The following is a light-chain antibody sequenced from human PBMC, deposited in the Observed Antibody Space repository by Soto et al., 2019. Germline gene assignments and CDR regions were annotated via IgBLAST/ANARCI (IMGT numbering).Light chain of an antibody. CDR3: QQYNSSPYT. CDR2: KAS. V-gene: IGKV1-5*03. J-gene: IGKJ2*01. Sequence: DIQMTQSPSTLSASVGDRVTITCRASQSISSWLAWYQQKPGKAPKLLIYKASSLESVVPSSFRGSGSGTEFTLTISSLQPDDFATYYCQQYNSSPYTFGQGNKLEIK. CDR1: QSISSW.